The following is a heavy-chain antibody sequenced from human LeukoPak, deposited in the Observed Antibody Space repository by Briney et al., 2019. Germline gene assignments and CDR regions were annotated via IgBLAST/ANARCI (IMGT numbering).Heavy chain of an antibody. D-gene: IGHD5-12*01. CDR1: GGSFSGYY. Sequence: SETLSLTCAVYGGSFSGYYWTWIRQPPGKGLEWIGYIYYSGSTNYNPSLKSRVTISVDTSKNQFSLKLSSVTAADTAVYYCARDSGGWPFDYWGQGTLVTVSS. J-gene: IGHJ4*02. CDR3: ARDSGGWPFDY. CDR2: IYYSGST. V-gene: IGHV4-59*01.